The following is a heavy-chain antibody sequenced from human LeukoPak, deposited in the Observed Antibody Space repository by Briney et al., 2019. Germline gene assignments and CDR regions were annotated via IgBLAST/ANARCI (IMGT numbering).Heavy chain of an antibody. CDR3: AIGGDSSTSCYRCFNY. CDR1: GSSFTNYW. D-gene: IGHD2-2*01. CDR2: IYPDDSDT. Sequence: GASLKISCEGSGSSFTNYWIGGVRPLPGKGLEWMGIIYPDDSDTRYNPSFQGQVTISADKSIGTAYLQWSSLKASDTAMYYCAIGGDSSTSCYRCFNYWGQGTLVTVSS. J-gene: IGHJ4*02. V-gene: IGHV5-51*01.